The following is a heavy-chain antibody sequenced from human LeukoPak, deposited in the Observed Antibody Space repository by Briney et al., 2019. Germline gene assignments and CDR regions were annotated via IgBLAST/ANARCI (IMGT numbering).Heavy chain of an antibody. CDR2: INPNSGGT. J-gene: IGHJ4*02. CDR3: ARGSGGPPQVLDY. V-gene: IGHV1-2*02. Sequence: GASVKVSCKASGYTFTGYYIHWVRQAPGQGLEWMGWINPNSGGTSYAQKFQGRVTITRDTSISTVYMELNRLRSDDTAVFYCARGSGGPPQVLDYWGQGTLVTVSS. D-gene: IGHD3-3*01. CDR1: GYTFTGYY.